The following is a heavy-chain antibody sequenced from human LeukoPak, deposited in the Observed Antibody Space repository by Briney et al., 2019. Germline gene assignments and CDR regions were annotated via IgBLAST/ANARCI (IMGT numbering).Heavy chain of an antibody. J-gene: IGHJ6*02. CDR3: ARDYGPTYYYYGMDV. CDR2: ISSSGSTI. CDR1: GFTFSSYE. Sequence: GGSLRLSCAASGFTFSSYEMNWVRQAPGKGLEWVSYISSSGSTIYYADSVKGRFTISRDNAKNSLYLQMNSLRAEDTAVYYCARDYGPTYYYYGMDVWGQGTTVTVSS. V-gene: IGHV3-48*03. D-gene: IGHD4-17*01.